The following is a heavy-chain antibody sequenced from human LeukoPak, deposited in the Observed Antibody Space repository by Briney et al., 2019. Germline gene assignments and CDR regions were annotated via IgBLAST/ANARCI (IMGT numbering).Heavy chain of an antibody. CDR3: ARDKARRGYSGYGTIDY. J-gene: IGHJ4*02. CDR1: GGSISSGDYY. V-gene: IGHV4-30-4*01. Sequence: PSQTLSLTCTVSGGSISSGDYYWSWIRQPPGKGLEWIGYIYYSGSTYYNPSLKSRVTISVDTSKNQFSLKLSSVTAADTAVYYCARDKARRGYSGYGTIDYWGQGTLVTVSS. CDR2: IYYSGST. D-gene: IGHD5-12*01.